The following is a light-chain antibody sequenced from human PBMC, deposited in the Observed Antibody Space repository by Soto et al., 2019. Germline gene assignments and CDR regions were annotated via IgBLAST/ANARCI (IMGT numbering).Light chain of an antibody. V-gene: IGLV2-14*01. J-gene: IGLJ1*01. CDR2: EVT. CDR3: ASITRNTTSV. Sequence: LTQPASVSGSPGQSITISCTGSSSDVGGYNYVSWYQHHPGKAPKLMIYEVTNRPSGVSHRFSGSKSGNTASLTISGLQTEDEADYYCASITRNTTSVFGTGTKVTVL. CDR1: SSDVGGYNY.